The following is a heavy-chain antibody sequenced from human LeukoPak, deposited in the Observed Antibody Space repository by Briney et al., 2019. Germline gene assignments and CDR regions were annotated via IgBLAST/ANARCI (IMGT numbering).Heavy chain of an antibody. D-gene: IGHD3-3*01. CDR1: GFTFSSYS. V-gene: IGHV3-21*01. CDR3: ASYYDFWSGYYTYYFDY. CDR2: ISSSSSYI. Sequence: GGSLRLSCAASGFTFSSYSMNWVRQAPGKGLEWVSSISSSSSYIYYADSVKGRFTISRDNAKNSLYLQMNSLRAEDTAVYYCASYYDFWSGYYTYYFDYWGQGTLVTVSS. J-gene: IGHJ4*02.